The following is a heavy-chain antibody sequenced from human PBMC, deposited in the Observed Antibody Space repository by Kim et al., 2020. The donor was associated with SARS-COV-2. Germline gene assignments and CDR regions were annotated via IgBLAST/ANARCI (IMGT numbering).Heavy chain of an antibody. CDR2: IDWDDDK. CDR1: GFSLSTSGMC. D-gene: IGHD3-10*01. V-gene: IGHV2-70*11. Sequence: SGPTLVNPTQTLTLTCTFSGFSLSTSGMCVSWIRQPPGKALEWLARIDWDDDKYYSTSLKTRLTISKDTSKNQVVLTMTNMDPVDTATYYCARIRRGLLWFGECARDYYGMDVWGQGTTVTVSS. CDR3: ARIRRGLLWFGECARDYYGMDV. J-gene: IGHJ6*02.